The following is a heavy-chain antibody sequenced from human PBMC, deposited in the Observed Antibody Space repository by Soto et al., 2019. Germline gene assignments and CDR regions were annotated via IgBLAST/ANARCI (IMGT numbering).Heavy chain of an antibody. D-gene: IGHD3-22*01. V-gene: IGHV1-18*01. CDR3: ARWVYYDSSGYYYVFDY. Sequence: QVQLVQTGAEVKKPGASVKVSCKASGYTFTSYGISWVRQAPGQGLEWMGRISAYNGNTNDAQKLQGRVTMTTDTSPSTAYMELRSLRSDDTAVYYCARWVYYDSSGYYYVFDYWGQGTLVTVSS. CDR1: GYTFTSYG. CDR2: ISAYNGNT. J-gene: IGHJ4*02.